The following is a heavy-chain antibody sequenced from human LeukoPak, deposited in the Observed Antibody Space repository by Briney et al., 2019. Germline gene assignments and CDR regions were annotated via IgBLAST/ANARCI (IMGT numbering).Heavy chain of an antibody. D-gene: IGHD6-13*01. CDR1: GFTFDDYA. CDR3: AKDMSYSSSWTFDY. Sequence: PGGSLRLSCAASGFTFDDYAMHWVRQAPGKGLEWVSGISWNSGSIGYADSVKGRFTISRANAKNSLYLQMNSLRAEDMALYYCAKDMSYSSSWTFDYWGQGTLVTVSS. J-gene: IGHJ4*02. V-gene: IGHV3-9*03. CDR2: ISWNSGSI.